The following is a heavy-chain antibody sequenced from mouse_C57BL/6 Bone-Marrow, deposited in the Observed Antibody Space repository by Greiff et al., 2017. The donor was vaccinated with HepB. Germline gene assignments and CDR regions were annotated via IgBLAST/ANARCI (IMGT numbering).Heavy chain of an antibody. V-gene: IGHV1-26*01. Sequence: VQLQQSGPELVKPGASVKISCKASGYTFTDYYMNWVKQSHGKSLEWIGDINPNNGGTSYNQKFKGKATLTVDKSSSTAYMELRSLTSEDSAVYYCARDGYLDYWGQGTSVTVSS. CDR1: GYTFTDYY. D-gene: IGHD2-3*01. CDR3: ARDGYLDY. J-gene: IGHJ4*01. CDR2: INPNNGGT.